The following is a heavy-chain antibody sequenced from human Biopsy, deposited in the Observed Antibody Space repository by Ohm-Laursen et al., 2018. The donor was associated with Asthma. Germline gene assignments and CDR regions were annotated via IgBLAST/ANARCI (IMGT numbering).Heavy chain of an antibody. V-gene: IGHV1-69*01. Sequence: SSVKVSCKAPGGTFSNFALSWVRQAPGQGLEWMGGIMSVFGTTNYAQKFQGRVIITEDESTSTAYMEVTSLRSEDTAIYYCARCQVGYSSGWSLLLKKIYYSGMDVWGQGTAVTVSS. J-gene: IGHJ6*02. CDR2: IMSVFGTT. CDR1: GGTFSNFA. D-gene: IGHD6-19*01. CDR3: ARCQVGYSSGWSLLLKKIYYSGMDV.